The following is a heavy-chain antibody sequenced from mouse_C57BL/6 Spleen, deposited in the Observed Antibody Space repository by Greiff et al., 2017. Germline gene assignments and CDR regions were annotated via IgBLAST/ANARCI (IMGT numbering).Heavy chain of an antibody. D-gene: IGHD1-1*01. J-gene: IGHJ3*01. CDR1: GYTFTSYW. Sequence: QVQLQQPGAELVKPGASVKMSCKASGYTFTSYWITWVKQRPGQGLEWIGDIYPGCGSTNYNEKFKSKATLTVDTSSSTAYMQLSSLTSEDSAVYYCARSNYDTAWFAGWGQGTLVTVSA. V-gene: IGHV1-55*01. CDR3: ARSNYDTAWFAG. CDR2: IYPGCGST.